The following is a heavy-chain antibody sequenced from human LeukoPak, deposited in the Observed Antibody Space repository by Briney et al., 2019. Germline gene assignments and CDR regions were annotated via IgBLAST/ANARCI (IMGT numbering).Heavy chain of an antibody. J-gene: IGHJ3*02. CDR3: ARRPNDILTGFMAFDI. Sequence: SETLSLTCTVSGASITSFYWNWIRQPPGKGLEWIGYIHNSGSTNYNPSLKSQIAISVDTSKNHFSLKLSSMTAADTAVYFCARRPNDILTGFMAFDIWGQGTMVTVSS. CDR2: IHNSGST. CDR1: GASITSFY. D-gene: IGHD3-9*01. V-gene: IGHV4-59*08.